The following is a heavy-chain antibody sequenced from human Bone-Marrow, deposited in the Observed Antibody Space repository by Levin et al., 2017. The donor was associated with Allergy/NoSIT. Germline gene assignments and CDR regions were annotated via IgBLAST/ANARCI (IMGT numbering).Heavy chain of an antibody. D-gene: IGHD2-15*01. J-gene: IGHJ4*02. Sequence: GESLKISCTASGFTFGDYAMSWFRQAPGKGLEWVGFIRSKAYGGTTEYAASVKGRFTISRDDSKSIAYLQMNSLKTEDTAVYYCTRDVGRHKALFGYWGQGTLVTVSS. CDR2: IRSKAYGGTT. CDR3: TRDVGRHKALFGY. V-gene: IGHV3-49*03. CDR1: GFTFGDYA.